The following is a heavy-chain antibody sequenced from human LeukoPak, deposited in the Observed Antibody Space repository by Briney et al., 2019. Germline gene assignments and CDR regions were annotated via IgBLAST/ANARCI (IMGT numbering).Heavy chain of an antibody. D-gene: IGHD1-26*01. CDR3: ARAPERPLVGATGDYYYGMDV. J-gene: IGHJ6*02. CDR1: GFTFSSYS. CDR2: ISSSSSYI. Sequence: GGSLRLSCAASGFTFSSYSMNWVRQAPGKGLEWVSSISSSSSYIYYADSVKGRFTISRDNAKNSLYLQMNSLRAEDTAVYYCARAPERPLVGATGDYYYGMDVWDQGTTVTVSS. V-gene: IGHV3-21*01.